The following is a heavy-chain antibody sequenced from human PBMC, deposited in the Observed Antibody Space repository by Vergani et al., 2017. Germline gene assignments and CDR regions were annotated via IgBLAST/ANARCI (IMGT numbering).Heavy chain of an antibody. Sequence: QVHLQESGPGLVKPSETLSLTCTVSGDSISHYYWSWLRHPPGKGLEFIRHIYYTGSTNYNPSLKSRVTISVDTPKNQLSLRLSSVTAADTAVYYCARGETRTDWFDPWGQGTLVTVSS. CDR2: IYYTGST. D-gene: IGHD3/OR15-3a*01. J-gene: IGHJ5*02. CDR3: ARGETRTDWFDP. CDR1: GDSISHYY. V-gene: IGHV4-59*01.